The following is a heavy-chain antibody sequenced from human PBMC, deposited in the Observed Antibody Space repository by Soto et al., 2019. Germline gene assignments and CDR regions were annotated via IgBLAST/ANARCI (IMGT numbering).Heavy chain of an antibody. CDR3: SKSFFRGVQMGYFDY. J-gene: IGHJ4*02. D-gene: IGHD3-10*01. V-gene: IGHV3-23*01. Sequence: PGGSLRLSCAASGFTFSSYAMSWVRQAPGKGLEWVSAISGSGGSTYYADSVKGRFTISRDNSKNTLYLQMNSLRAEDTAVYYCSKSFFRGVQMGYFDYWGQGTLVTVSS. CDR2: ISGSGGST. CDR1: GFTFSSYA.